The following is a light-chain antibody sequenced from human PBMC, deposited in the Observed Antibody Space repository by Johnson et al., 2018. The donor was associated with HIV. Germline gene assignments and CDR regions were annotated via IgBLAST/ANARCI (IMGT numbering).Light chain of an antibody. CDR2: DNN. V-gene: IGLV1-51*01. CDR1: SSNIGNNY. CDR3: GIWDNGLSAHV. Sequence: QSVLTQPPSVSAAPGQKVTISCSGSSSNIGNNYVSWYQQLPGTAPKLLIYDNNKRPSGIPDRFSGSKSGTSATLGITGLPTGDEADYYCGIWDNGLSAHVFGTATTAT. J-gene: IGLJ1*01.